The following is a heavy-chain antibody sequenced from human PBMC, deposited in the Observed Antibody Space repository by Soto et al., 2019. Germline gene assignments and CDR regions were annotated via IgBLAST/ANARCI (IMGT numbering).Heavy chain of an antibody. V-gene: IGHV4-39*01. D-gene: IGHD1-7*01. Sequence: SETLSLTCTVSGGSISSSSYYWGWIRQPPGKGLEWIGSIYYSGSTYYNPSLKSRVTISVDTSKNQFSLKLSSVTAADTAVYYCARNGITGTTSWFDPWGQGTLVTVSS. CDR1: GGSISSSSYY. CDR2: IYYSGST. CDR3: ARNGITGTTSWFDP. J-gene: IGHJ5*02.